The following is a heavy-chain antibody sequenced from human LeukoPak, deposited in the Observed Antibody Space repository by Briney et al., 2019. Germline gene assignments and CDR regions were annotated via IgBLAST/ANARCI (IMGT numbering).Heavy chain of an antibody. D-gene: IGHD1-1*01. Sequence: PGGSLRLSCAASGFTFSSYSMNWVRQAPGKGLEWVSAISNSGGTTYYADSVKGRFTISRDNSKNMLFLQMSGLTAEDTAVYYCANRRLKSSNNWVYLDYWGQGTLVTVSS. CDR3: ANRRLKSSNNWVYLDY. J-gene: IGHJ4*02. CDR2: ISNSGGTT. V-gene: IGHV3-23*01. CDR1: GFTFSSYS.